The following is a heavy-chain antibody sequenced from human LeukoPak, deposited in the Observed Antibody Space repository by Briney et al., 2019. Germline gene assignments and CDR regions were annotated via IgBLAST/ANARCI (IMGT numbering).Heavy chain of an antibody. Sequence: PSETLSLPCTVPGGSISSSSYYWRWIRQPPGKGLERIGSIYYSGSTYYNPSLKSRVTISVDTSKNQFSLKLSSVTAADTAAYYCARQGRIVATITFFDYWGQGTLVTVSS. D-gene: IGHD5-12*01. V-gene: IGHV4-39*01. CDR1: GGSISSSSYY. CDR3: ARQGRIVATITFFDY. CDR2: IYYSGST. J-gene: IGHJ4*02.